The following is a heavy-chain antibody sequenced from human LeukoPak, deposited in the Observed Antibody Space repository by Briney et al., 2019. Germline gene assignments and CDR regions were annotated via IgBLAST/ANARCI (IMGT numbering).Heavy chain of an antibody. J-gene: IGHJ5*02. CDR1: GYTFTSYD. CDR3: ARGGAGTYYKRDGWFDP. Sequence: ASVKVSCKASGYTFTSYDINWERQATGQGLEWMGWMNPNTGNTGYGERFQGRVTMTRDNSISTAYMELSSLTSEDTAVYYCARGGAGTYYKRDGWFDPWGQGTVVTVSS. V-gene: IGHV1-8*01. CDR2: MNPNTGNT. D-gene: IGHD3-10*01.